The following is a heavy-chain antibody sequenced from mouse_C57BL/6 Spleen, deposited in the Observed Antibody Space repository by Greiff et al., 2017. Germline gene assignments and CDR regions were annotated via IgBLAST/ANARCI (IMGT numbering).Heavy chain of an antibody. CDR1: GYTFTSYW. CDR3: VYSNSWFAY. D-gene: IGHD2-5*01. J-gene: IGHJ3*01. CDR2: IDPSDSYT. Sequence: VKLQQPGAELVKPGASVKLSCKASGYTFTSYWMQWVKQRPGQGLEWIGEIDPSDSYTNYNQKFKGKATLTVDTSSSTAYMQLSSLTSEDSAVYYCVYSNSWFAYWGQGTLVTVSA. V-gene: IGHV1-50*01.